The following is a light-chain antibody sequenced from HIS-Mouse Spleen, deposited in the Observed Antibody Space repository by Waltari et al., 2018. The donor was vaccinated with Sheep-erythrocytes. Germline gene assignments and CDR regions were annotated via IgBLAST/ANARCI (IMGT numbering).Light chain of an antibody. CDR2: DVS. CDR3: CSYAGSYNHV. J-gene: IGLJ1*01. Sequence: QSALTQPRSVSGSPGQSVTISCTGTRSDVGGYTYVSWYQQHPGKAPKLMIYDVSKRPSGVPDRFSGSKSGNTASLTISGLQAEDEADYYCCSYAGSYNHVFATGTKVTVL. CDR1: RSDVGGYTY. V-gene: IGLV2-11*01.